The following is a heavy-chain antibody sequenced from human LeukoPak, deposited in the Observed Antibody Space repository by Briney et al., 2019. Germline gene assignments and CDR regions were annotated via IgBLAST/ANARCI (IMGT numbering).Heavy chain of an antibody. CDR3: AREGEEWLQSIRVGYYFDY. CDR2: IYTSGST. CDR1: GGSISSGSYY. V-gene: IGHV4-61*02. Sequence: SQTLSLTCTVSGGSISSGSYYWSWIRQPAGKGLEWIGRIYTSGSTNYNPSLKSRVTISVDTSKNQFSLKLSSVTAADTAVYYCAREGEEWLQSIRVGYYFDYWGQGTLVTVSS. D-gene: IGHD5-24*01. J-gene: IGHJ4*02.